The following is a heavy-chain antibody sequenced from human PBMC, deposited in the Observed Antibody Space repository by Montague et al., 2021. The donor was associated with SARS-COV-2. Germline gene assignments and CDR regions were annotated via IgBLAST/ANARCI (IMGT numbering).Heavy chain of an antibody. J-gene: IGHJ3*02. D-gene: IGHD3-22*01. CDR3: ARAPRRHYYDSTGFDAFDI. V-gene: IGHV3-74*01. Sequence: SRSLSLSASGFTFRSYWMHWVRQAPGKGLVWVSRINSDGSSTTYADSVKGRFAISRDNAKNTLYLQMNSLRAEDTAVYYCARAPRRHYYDSTGFDAFDIWGQGTMVTVSS. CDR1: GFTFRSYW. CDR2: INSDGSST.